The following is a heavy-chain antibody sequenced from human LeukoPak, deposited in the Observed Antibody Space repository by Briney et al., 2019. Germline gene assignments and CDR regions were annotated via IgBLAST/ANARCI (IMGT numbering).Heavy chain of an antibody. CDR2: IKEDGSVK. CDR1: GGSISSSNW. J-gene: IGHJ4*02. Sequence: PSGTLSLTCAVSGGSISSSNWWSWVRQPPGKGLEWVANIKEDGSVKYYVGAVKGRFTISRDNAENSLYLQMNSLRAEDTAVYYCATSSDAPGNYWGQGTLVTVSS. V-gene: IGHV3-7*01. CDR3: ATSSDAPGNY. D-gene: IGHD2-2*01.